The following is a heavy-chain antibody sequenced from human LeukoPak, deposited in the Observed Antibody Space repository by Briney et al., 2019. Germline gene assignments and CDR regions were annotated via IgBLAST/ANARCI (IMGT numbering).Heavy chain of an antibody. J-gene: IGHJ4*02. CDR1: VFTFSSYA. CDR2: ISGSGGST. V-gene: IGHV3-23*01. CDR3: ARVLTMVRGVIILAYYFDY. Sequence: GGSLRLSCAASVFTFSSYAMSWVRQAPGKGLEWVSAISGSGGSTYYADSVKGRFTISRDNSKNTLYLQMNSLRAEDTAMYYCARVLTMVRGVIILAYYFDYWGQGTLVTVSS. D-gene: IGHD3-10*01.